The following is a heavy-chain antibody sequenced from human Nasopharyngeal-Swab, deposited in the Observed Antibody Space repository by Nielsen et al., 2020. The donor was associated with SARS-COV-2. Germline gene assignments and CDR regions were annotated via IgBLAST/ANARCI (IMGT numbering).Heavy chain of an antibody. CDR3: ARDESGDYLGLPFDH. V-gene: IGHV4-39*07. CDR2: IFSSGST. D-gene: IGHD4-17*01. J-gene: IGHJ4*02. CDR1: GASISSRNNY. Sequence: SETLSPTCVVSGASISSRNNYWGWIRQSPGKGLEWIGTIFSSGSTYNPSLKSRVTMSADTSKNQFSLKLTSVTAADTAVYYCARDESGDYLGLPFDHWGRGTLVTVSS.